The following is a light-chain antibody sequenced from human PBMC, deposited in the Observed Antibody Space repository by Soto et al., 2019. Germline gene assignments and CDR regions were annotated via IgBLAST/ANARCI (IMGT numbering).Light chain of an antibody. Sequence: EIVLTQSPATLSLSPGERATLSCRASQSVSSYLAWYQQKPGQAPRLLIYDASNMATGIPARFSGSGSGTDFTLTISSLEPEDFAVYYCQQRRNWPTFGGGTKVEIK. V-gene: IGKV3-11*01. CDR2: DAS. J-gene: IGKJ4*01. CDR1: QSVSSY. CDR3: QQRRNWPT.